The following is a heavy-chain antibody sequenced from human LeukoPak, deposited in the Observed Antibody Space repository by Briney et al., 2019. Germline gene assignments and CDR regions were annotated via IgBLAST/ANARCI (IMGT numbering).Heavy chain of an antibody. CDR1: GGTFSSYA. Sequence: EASVKVSCKASGGTFSSYAISWVRQAPGQGLEWMGSIIPIFGTANYAQKFQGRVTITTDESTSTAYMELSSLRSEDTAVYYCAREGRYCSGGSCLNWFDPWGQGTLVTVSS. J-gene: IGHJ5*02. CDR3: AREGRYCSGGSCLNWFDP. CDR2: IIPIFGTA. D-gene: IGHD2-15*01. V-gene: IGHV1-69*05.